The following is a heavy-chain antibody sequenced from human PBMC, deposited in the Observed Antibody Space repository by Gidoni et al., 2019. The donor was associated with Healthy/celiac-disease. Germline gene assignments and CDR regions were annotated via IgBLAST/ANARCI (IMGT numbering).Heavy chain of an antibody. Sequence: EVQLVESGGGLVQPGRSLRLSCAASGFTFDDYAMHWVRQAPGKGLEWVSGISWNSGSIDYADSVKGRFTISRDNAKNSLYLQMNSLRAEDTALYYCAKDIWDSSGKYWYFDLWGRGTLVTVSS. CDR1: GFTFDDYA. CDR3: AKDIWDSSGKYWYFDL. J-gene: IGHJ2*01. V-gene: IGHV3-9*01. D-gene: IGHD6-19*01. CDR2: ISWNSGSI.